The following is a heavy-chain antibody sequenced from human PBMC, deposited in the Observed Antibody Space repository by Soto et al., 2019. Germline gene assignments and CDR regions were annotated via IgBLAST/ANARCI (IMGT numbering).Heavy chain of an antibody. CDR3: ARERHDYYDSSGYLDY. Sequence: SETLSLSCTVSGGSISSGGYYWSWIRQHPGKGLEWIGYIYYSGSTYYSPSLKSRVTISVDTSKNQFSLKLSSVTAADTAVYYCARERHDYYDSSGYLDYWGQGTLDTVSS. CDR2: IYYSGST. V-gene: IGHV4-31*03. J-gene: IGHJ4*02. D-gene: IGHD3-22*01. CDR1: GGSISSGGYY.